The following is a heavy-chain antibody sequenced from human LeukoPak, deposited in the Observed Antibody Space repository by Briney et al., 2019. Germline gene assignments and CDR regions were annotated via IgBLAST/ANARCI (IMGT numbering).Heavy chain of an antibody. Sequence: ASVKVSCKSSGYTFTDYYLHWVRQAPGQGLEWMGWVNPNSGDTKYARKFQGRVTMTRDPSTSTVYMGLNSLRSDDTALYYCARESPYSSSWFDSWGQGTLVTVSS. J-gene: IGHJ5*02. CDR3: ARESPYSSSWFDS. CDR2: VNPNSGDT. V-gene: IGHV1-2*02. D-gene: IGHD6-13*01. CDR1: GYTFTDYY.